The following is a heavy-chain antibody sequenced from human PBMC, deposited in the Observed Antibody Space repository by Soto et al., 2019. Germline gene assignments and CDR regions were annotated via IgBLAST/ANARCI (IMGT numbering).Heavy chain of an antibody. CDR2: LGGIGGSGSGST. CDR1: GFTFSAYA. J-gene: IGHJ6*01. CDR3: VKDWRGAKCPCMDV. Sequence: GGSLRLSCAASGFTFSAYAMTWVRQVPGEGLEWVASLGGIGGSGSGSTFYAESVEGRFTISRDDSKNTLYLQMNSLRADDTALYYCVKDWRGAKCPCMDVWGQGTTVTVSS. V-gene: IGHV3-23*01. D-gene: IGHD3-3*01.